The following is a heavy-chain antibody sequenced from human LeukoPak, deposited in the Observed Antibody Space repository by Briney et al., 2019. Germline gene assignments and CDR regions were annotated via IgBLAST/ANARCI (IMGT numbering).Heavy chain of an antibody. CDR2: ISSSSSYI. V-gene: IGHV3-21*01. J-gene: IGHJ4*02. Sequence: GGSLRLSCAASGFTFSSYSMNWVRQAPGKGLEWVSSISSSSSYIYYADSVKGRFTISRDNAKNSLYLQMNSLGAEDTAVYYCARDRAPKGIAVAGSDYWGQGTLVTVSS. CDR1: GFTFSSYS. D-gene: IGHD6-19*01. CDR3: ARDRAPKGIAVAGSDY.